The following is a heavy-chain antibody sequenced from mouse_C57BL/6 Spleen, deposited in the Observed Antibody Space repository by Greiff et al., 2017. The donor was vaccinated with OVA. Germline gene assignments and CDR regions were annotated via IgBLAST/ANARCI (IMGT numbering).Heavy chain of an antibody. V-gene: IGHV5-6*01. CDR1: GFTFSSYG. J-gene: IGHJ2*01. D-gene: IGHD2-3*01. CDR2: ISSGGSYT. Sequence: VHVKQSGGDLVKPGGSLKLSCAASGFTFSSYGMSWVRQTPDKRLEWFATISSGGSYTYYPDSVKGRFTISRDNAKNTLYLQMSSLKSEDTAMYYCARHEDGYWGQGTTLTVSS. CDR3: ARHEDGY.